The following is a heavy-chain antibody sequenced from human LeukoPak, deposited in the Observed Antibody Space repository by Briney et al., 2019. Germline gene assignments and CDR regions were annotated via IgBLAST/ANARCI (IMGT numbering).Heavy chain of an antibody. CDR1: GGSFSGYY. V-gene: IGHV4-34*01. CDR2: INHSGST. CDR3: VRGLRSIAARPALDY. D-gene: IGHD6-6*01. Sequence: SETLSLTCAVYGGSFSGYYWSWIRQPPGKGLEWIGEINHSGSTNYNPSLKSRVTISVDTPKNNFSLKLSSVTAAETAVYYCVRGLRSIAARPALDYWGQGTLVTVSS. J-gene: IGHJ4*02.